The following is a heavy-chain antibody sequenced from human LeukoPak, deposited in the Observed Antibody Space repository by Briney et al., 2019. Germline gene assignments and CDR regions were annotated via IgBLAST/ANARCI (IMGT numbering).Heavy chain of an antibody. Sequence: SETLSLTCTVSGGSISSYYWGWIRQPPGKGLEWIGSIYHSGSTYYNPSLKSRVTISVDTSKNQFSLKLSPVTAADTAVYYCARVPPHESYYYDSSGYFDYWGQGTLVTVSS. V-gene: IGHV4-38-2*02. CDR1: GGSISSYY. CDR3: ARVPPHESYYYDSSGYFDY. J-gene: IGHJ4*02. D-gene: IGHD3-22*01. CDR2: IYHSGST.